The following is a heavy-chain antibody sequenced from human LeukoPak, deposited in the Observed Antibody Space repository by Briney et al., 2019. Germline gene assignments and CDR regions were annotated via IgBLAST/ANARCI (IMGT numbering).Heavy chain of an antibody. V-gene: IGHV3-30*14. J-gene: IGHJ3*02. Sequence: PGQSLRLSCAASGFTFNRYAMHWVRQAPGKGLEWVASLSYGGYNKQYADSVKGRFTISRDISENTLYLQMNSLRADDTALYYCARDVTTFLLPNAYAFDIWGQGTMVTVSS. CDR3: ARDVTTFLLPNAYAFDI. CDR1: GFTFNRYA. D-gene: IGHD2/OR15-2a*01. CDR2: LSYGGYNK.